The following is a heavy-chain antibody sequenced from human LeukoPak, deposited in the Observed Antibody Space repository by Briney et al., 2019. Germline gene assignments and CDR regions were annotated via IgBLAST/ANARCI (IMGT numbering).Heavy chain of an antibody. J-gene: IGHJ4*02. Sequence: HSGGSLRLSCAASGFTFSSFAMSWVRQAPGKGLEWVSNISGSGRGGSTYYADSVKGRFTISRDNSKNTLFLQMNSLRAEDTAVYYCAKSGLNRFDYWGQGNLVTVSS. CDR1: GFTFSSFA. CDR2: ISGSGRGGST. CDR3: AKSGLNRFDY. V-gene: IGHV3-23*01. D-gene: IGHD2-15*01.